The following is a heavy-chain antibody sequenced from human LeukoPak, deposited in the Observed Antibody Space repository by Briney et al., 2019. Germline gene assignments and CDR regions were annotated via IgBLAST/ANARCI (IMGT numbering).Heavy chain of an antibody. CDR1: GFTFIIYW. J-gene: IGHJ5*02. CDR3: ARDQMAAVSRGWFDP. D-gene: IGHD6-13*01. Sequence: GGSLRLSCVDSGFTFIIYWMSWVRQAPGKGLEWVANIKPDGSEKYYVDSVRGRFTISRDNTKNSLYLQMNSLRPEDTAVYYCARDQMAAVSRGWFDPWGQGTLVTVSS. V-gene: IGHV3-7*01. CDR2: IKPDGSEK.